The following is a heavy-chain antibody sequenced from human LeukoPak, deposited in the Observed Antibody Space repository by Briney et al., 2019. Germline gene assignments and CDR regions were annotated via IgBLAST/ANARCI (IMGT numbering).Heavy chain of an antibody. CDR3: ARVAKERVGGVYYFDY. CDR2: IGTAGDT. Sequence: PGGSLRLSCAASGFTFSDYYMHWVRQPTGKGLEWVAAIGTAGDTYYTGSVKGRFTISRENAKNSLYLQMNSLRAGDTAVYYCARVAKERVGGVYYFDYWGQGTLVTVSS. D-gene: IGHD1-1*01. CDR1: GFTFSDYY. V-gene: IGHV3-13*01. J-gene: IGHJ4*02.